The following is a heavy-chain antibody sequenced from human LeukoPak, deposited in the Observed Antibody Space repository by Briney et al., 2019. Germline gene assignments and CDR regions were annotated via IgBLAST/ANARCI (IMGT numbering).Heavy chain of an antibody. Sequence: SANVSCKASGGTFSSYAISWVRQAPGQGLEWMGRIIPIFGTANYAQQFQGQVTNTTDESTSTAYMELSSLRAEDTVVYYCATHNPAFYRPVPRAGAFDIGGQGTMVTVSS. J-gene: IGHJ3*02. D-gene: IGHD1-14*01. CDR1: GGTFSSYA. CDR3: ATHNPAFYRPVPRAGAFDI. V-gene: IGHV1-69*05. CDR2: IIPIFGTA.